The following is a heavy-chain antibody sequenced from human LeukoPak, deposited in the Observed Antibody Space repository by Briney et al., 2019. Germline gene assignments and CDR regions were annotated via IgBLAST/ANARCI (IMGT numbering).Heavy chain of an antibody. CDR3: AAAFGRWSAGTFDY. V-gene: IGHV1-58*01. D-gene: IGHD3-10*01. J-gene: IGHJ4*02. Sequence: GASVKVPCKASGFTFTSSAVQWVRQARGQRLEWIGWIVVGSGNTNYAQKFQERVTITRDMSTSTAYMELSSLRSEDTAVYYCAAAFGRWSAGTFDYWGQGTLVTVSS. CDR2: IVVGSGNT. CDR1: GFTFTSSA.